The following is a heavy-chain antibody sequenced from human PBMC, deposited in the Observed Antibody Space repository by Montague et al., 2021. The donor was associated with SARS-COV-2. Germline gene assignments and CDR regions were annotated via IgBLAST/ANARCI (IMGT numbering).Heavy chain of an antibody. CDR3: ARYLVRGGFDP. D-gene: IGHD3-10*01. Sequence: SETLSLTCTVSGDSITTYYWSWIRQPPGKGLEWIGYIYYTAGAKYNPSLRSRVTISLDTSKNQFSLNLRSVTAADTAVYFCARYLVRGGFDPWAREPWSPSPQ. CDR2: IYYTAGA. V-gene: IGHV4-59*01. CDR1: GDSITTYY. J-gene: IGHJ5*02.